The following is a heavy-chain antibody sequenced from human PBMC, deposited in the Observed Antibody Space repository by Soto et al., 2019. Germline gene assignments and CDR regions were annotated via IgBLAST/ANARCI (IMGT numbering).Heavy chain of an antibody. CDR2: INTYNGNT. V-gene: IGHV1-18*01. D-gene: IGHD3-16*01. J-gene: IGHJ6*02. Sequence: QVQLVQSGAEVKNPGASVKVSCKASGYTFTRYGIGWARQAPGQGLAWMGWINTYNGNTNYAQNVQGRVPLSTDTSTSTGYMELRSLRSNATAIYYCAMVDVYVTPSPQDVWGQGTTVIVSS. CDR3: AMVDVYVTPSPQDV. CDR1: GYTFTRYG.